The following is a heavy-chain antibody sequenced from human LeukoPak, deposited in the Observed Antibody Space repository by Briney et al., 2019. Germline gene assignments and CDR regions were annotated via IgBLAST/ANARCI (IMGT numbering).Heavy chain of an antibody. CDR2: IRFDGSNK. V-gene: IGHV3-30*02. Sequence: GGSLRLSCVASGFTFSTYGMHWVRQAAGKGLEWVAYIRFDGSNKYYADSVKGRFTISRDNSKNTLYLQMNSLRAEDTAVYYCAKDHDYYDSSGYYSRDYWGQGTLVTVSS. D-gene: IGHD3-22*01. CDR1: GFTFSTYG. J-gene: IGHJ4*02. CDR3: AKDHDYYDSSGYYSRDY.